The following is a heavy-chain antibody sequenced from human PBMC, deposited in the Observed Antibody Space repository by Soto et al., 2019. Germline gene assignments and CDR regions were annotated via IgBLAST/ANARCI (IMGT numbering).Heavy chain of an antibody. CDR2: ISYDGSNK. V-gene: IGHV3-30-3*01. CDR3: ARETDGMDV. Sequence: QVQLVESGGGVVQPGRSLRHSCAASGFTFSSYAMHWVRQAPGKGLEWVAVISYDGSNKYYADSVKGRFTISRDNSKNTLYLQMNSLRAEDTAVYYCARETDGMDVWGQGTTVTVSS. J-gene: IGHJ6*02. CDR1: GFTFSSYA.